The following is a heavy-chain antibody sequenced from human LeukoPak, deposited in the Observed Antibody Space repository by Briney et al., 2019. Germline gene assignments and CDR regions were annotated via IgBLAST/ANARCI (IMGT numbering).Heavy chain of an antibody. V-gene: IGHV4-39*07. J-gene: IGHJ5*02. D-gene: IGHD6-13*01. CDR2: IYYSGST. CDR1: GGSISSYY. Sequence: SETLSLTCTVSGGSISSYYWGWIRQPPGKGLEWIGSIYYSGSTYYNPSLKSRVTISVDTSKNQFSLKLSSVTAADTAVYYCARDHSSSWRRWFDPWGQGTLVTVSS. CDR3: ARDHSSSWRRWFDP.